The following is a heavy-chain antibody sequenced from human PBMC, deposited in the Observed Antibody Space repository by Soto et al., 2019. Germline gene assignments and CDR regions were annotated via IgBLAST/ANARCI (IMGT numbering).Heavy chain of an antibody. CDR1: GFPFNNYA. J-gene: IGHJ4*02. Sequence: PVGSLRLSCAASGFPFNNYAMHWVRQAPGKGLEWVAVIWHDGSNEHYADSVKGRFRIARDNSNNTLYLQMNSLRGEDTALYYCARDDVSMVTTFLDYWGLGTLVTVSS. CDR2: IWHDGSNE. D-gene: IGHD2-21*02. V-gene: IGHV3-33*01. CDR3: ARDDVSMVTTFLDY.